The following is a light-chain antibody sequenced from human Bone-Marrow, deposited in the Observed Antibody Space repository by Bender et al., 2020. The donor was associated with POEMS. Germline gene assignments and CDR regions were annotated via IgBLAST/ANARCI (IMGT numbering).Light chain of an antibody. CDR2: DVS. Sequence: QSALTQPASVSGSPGQSITISCTGSSSDVGSYKLVSWYQQHPGKAPKLMIYDVSKRPSGVPDRFSGSKSGNTASLTISGLQAEDEADYYCTSYTSSSTPVVFGGGTKLTVL. J-gene: IGLJ2*01. CDR3: TSYTSSSTPVV. CDR1: SSDVGSYKL. V-gene: IGLV2-14*02.